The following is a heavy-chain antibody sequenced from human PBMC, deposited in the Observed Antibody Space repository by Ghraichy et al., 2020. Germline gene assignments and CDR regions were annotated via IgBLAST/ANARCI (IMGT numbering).Heavy chain of an antibody. CDR1: GFTFSGSA. CDR2: IRSKANNYAT. D-gene: IGHD2-15*01. Sequence: GGSLRLSCAASGFTFSGSAMHWVRQASGKGLEWVGRIRSKANNYATAYAASVKGRFTISRDDSKNTAYLQMNSLKTEDTAVYYCARHGEYCSGGSCSSDYWGQGTLVTVSS. CDR3: ARHGEYCSGGSCSSDY. V-gene: IGHV3-73*01. J-gene: IGHJ4*02.